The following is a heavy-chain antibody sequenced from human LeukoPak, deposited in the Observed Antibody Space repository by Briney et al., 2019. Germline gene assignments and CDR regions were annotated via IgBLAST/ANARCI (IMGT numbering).Heavy chain of an antibody. Sequence: SVKVSCKASGGTFSSYTISCVRQAPGQGLEWMGRIIPILGIANYAQKFQGRVTITADKSTSTAYMELSSLRSEDTAVYYCATRGSYGGPNLDYWGQGTLVTVSS. CDR3: ATRGSYGGPNLDY. J-gene: IGHJ4*02. D-gene: IGHD4-23*01. CDR1: GGTFSSYT. V-gene: IGHV1-69*02. CDR2: IIPILGIA.